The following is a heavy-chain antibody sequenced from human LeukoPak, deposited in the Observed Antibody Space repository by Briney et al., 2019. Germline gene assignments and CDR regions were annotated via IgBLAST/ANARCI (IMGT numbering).Heavy chain of an antibody. Sequence: SQTLSLTCTVSGGSISSYYWSWIRQPPGKGLEWIGYIYYSGSTNYNPSLKSRVTISVDTSKNQFSLKLSSVTAADTAVYYCAREGSGGYYYYYMDVWGKGTAVTVSS. CDR3: AREGSGGYYYYYMDV. V-gene: IGHV4-59*01. CDR1: GGSISSYY. CDR2: IYYSGST. D-gene: IGHD1-26*01. J-gene: IGHJ6*03.